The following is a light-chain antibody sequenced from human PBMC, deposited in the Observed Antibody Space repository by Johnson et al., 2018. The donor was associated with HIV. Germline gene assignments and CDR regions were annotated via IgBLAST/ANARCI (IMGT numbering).Light chain of an antibody. CDR3: GTWDSSLSASYV. V-gene: IGLV1-51*01. Sequence: QSMLTQPPSVSAAPGQKVTISCYGSSSNIGNNYVSWYQQLPGTAPKLLIYDNNKRPSGIPDRFSGSKSGTSATLGITGLQTGDEADYYCGTWDSSLSASYVFGTGTKVTVL. CDR2: DNN. J-gene: IGLJ1*01. CDR1: SSNIGNNY.